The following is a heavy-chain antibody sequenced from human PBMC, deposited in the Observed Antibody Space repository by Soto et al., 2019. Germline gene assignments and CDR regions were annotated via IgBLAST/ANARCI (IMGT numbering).Heavy chain of an antibody. CDR1: GFTFSSYA. Sequence: EVQLLESGGGLVQPGGSLSLYCAASGFTFSSYAMTWVRQTPGQGLRWVSTVTAGGDNTYHADSVKGRFTISRDTSKNTLYLQMNSLRVEDTAIYHCARLYSRAYDIWGQGTMVTVSS. V-gene: IGHV3-23*01. J-gene: IGHJ3*02. D-gene: IGHD2-15*01. CDR3: ARLYSRAYDI. CDR2: VTAGGDNT.